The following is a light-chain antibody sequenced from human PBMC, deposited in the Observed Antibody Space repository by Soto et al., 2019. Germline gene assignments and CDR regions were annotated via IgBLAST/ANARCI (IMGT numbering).Light chain of an antibody. J-gene: IGLJ2*01. CDR1: SGHSSYG. Sequence: QPVLTQPPSASASLGASVKLTCTLSSGHSSYGIAWHQQQPEKGPRYLMNLNSDGSHSKGDGIPARFSGSSSGAERYLSMSSLQSEDEADYYCQTWDTGTRVFGGGTKLTVL. V-gene: IGLV4-69*01. CDR3: QTWDTGTRV. CDR2: LNSDGSH.